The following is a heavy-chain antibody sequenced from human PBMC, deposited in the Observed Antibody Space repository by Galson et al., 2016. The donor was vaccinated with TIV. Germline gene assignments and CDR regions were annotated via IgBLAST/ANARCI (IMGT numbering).Heavy chain of an antibody. V-gene: IGHV1-18*04. CDR2: ISAYNGDI. D-gene: IGHD2-2*01. J-gene: IGHJ6*02. CDR1: GYSFLSYG. Sequence: SVKVSCKASGYSFLSYGMTWVRQAPGRGLEWLGWISAYNGDIKSARKFQGRVTMTTDTSTNTAYMELRILGSDDTAVYYCATELYCSSISCYYYYGLDVWGHGTTVTVSS. CDR3: ATELYCSSISCYYYYGLDV.